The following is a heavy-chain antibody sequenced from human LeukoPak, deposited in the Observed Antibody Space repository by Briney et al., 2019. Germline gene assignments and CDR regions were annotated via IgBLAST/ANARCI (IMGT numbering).Heavy chain of an antibody. CDR3: ARERRRWELPPVYFDY. CDR1: GGSISSGGYY. CDR2: IYYSGST. J-gene: IGHJ4*02. D-gene: IGHD1-26*01. V-gene: IGHV4-31*03. Sequence: SETLSLTCTVSGGSISSGGYYWGWIRQHPGKGLEWIGYIYYSGSTYYNPSLKSRVTISVDTSKNQFSLKLSSVTAADTAVYYCARERRRWELPPVYFDYWGQGTLVTVSS.